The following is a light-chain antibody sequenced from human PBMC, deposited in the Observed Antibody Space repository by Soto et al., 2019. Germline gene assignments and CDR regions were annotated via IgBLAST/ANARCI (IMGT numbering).Light chain of an antibody. CDR2: GAS. Sequence: EIVMTQSPATLSVSPGERAPLSCRASQSVSSNLAWYKQKPGQAPRRLIYGASTRATGIPARFSGSGSGTEFTLTISSLQSEDCAVYYCQQYNNWPPWTFGQGTKVEIK. V-gene: IGKV3-15*01. CDR3: QQYNNWPPWT. J-gene: IGKJ1*01. CDR1: QSVSSN.